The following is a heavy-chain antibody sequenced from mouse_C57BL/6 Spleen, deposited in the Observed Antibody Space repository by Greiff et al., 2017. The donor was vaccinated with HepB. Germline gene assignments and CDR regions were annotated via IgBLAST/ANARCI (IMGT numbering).Heavy chain of an antibody. CDR1: GYSITSGYY. V-gene: IGHV3-6*01. CDR2: ISYDGSN. Sequence: DVKLEESGPGLVKPSQSLSLTCSVPGYSITSGYYWNWIRQFPGNKLEWMGYISYDGSNNYNPSLKNRISITRDTSKNQFFLKLNSVTTEDTATYYCAREGYAMDYWGQGTSVTVSS. J-gene: IGHJ4*01. CDR3: AREGYAMDY.